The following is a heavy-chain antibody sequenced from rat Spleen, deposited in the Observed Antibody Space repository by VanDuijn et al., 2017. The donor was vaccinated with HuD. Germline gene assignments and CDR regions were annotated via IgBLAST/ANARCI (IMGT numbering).Heavy chain of an antibody. CDR3: TRGYVMDA. J-gene: IGHJ4*01. CDR2: ISYDGSST. Sequence: EVQLVESGGGFVQPGRSMKLSCAASGFTFSNYDMAWVRQAPTKGLEWVASISYDGSSTYYRDSVKGRFTISRDNAKSTQYLQMDSLRSEDTATYYCTRGYVMDAWGQGASVTVSS. V-gene: IGHV5-20*01. CDR1: GFTFSNYD.